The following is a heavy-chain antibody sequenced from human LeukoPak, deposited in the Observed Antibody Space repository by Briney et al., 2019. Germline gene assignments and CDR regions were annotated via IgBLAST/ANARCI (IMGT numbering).Heavy chain of an antibody. V-gene: IGHV3-53*01. Sequence: GGSLRLSCAASGFTVITNAMTWVRQAPGKGLEWVSVLYSDGNTKYADSVQGRFTISRDNSKNTLYLEMNSLSPDDTAVYYCARGVEPLAAKTLAYWGQGTLVTVSS. J-gene: IGHJ4*02. CDR3: ARGVEPLAAKTLAY. D-gene: IGHD1-14*01. CDR2: LYSDGNT. CDR1: GFTVITNA.